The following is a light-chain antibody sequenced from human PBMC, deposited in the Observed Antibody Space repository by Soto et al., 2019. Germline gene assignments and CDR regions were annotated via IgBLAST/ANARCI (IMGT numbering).Light chain of an antibody. J-gene: IGLJ1*01. Sequence: QSVLTQPASVSGSPGQSIAISCTGSSGDVGIYNYVSWYQQHPGKVPKLIIYEVTNRPSGVSNRFSGSKSGNTASLTISGLQAEDEADYYCSSYTTSSTRVFGTGTQLTVL. V-gene: IGLV2-14*01. CDR1: SGDVGIYNY. CDR2: EVT. CDR3: SSYTTSSTRV.